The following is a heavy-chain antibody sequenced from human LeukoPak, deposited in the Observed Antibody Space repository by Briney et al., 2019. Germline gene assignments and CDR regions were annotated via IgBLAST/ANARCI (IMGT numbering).Heavy chain of an antibody. CDR3: ARDGGSGWSYYYYYGMDV. CDR2: INSDGSST. CDR1: GFTFSSYW. D-gene: IGHD6-19*01. Sequence: GGSLRLSCAASGFTFSSYWMHWVRHAPGKGLVWVSRINSDGSSTSYADSVKGRFTISRDNAKNTLYLQMNSLRAEDTAVYYCARDGGSGWSYYYYYGMDVCGQGATVTVSS. V-gene: IGHV3-74*01. J-gene: IGHJ6*02.